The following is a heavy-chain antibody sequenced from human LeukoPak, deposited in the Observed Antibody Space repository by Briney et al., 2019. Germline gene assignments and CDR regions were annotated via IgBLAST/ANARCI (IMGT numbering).Heavy chain of an antibody. D-gene: IGHD2/OR15-2a*01. J-gene: IGHJ5*02. Sequence: ASVKVSCKASGYTFTSYEINWVRQATGQGLEWMGWMNPNSGTTGYAQRFQGRVTMTRNTSISTAYMELRSLRSEDTAVYYCARVFLHWFDPWGQGTLVTVSS. CDR2: MNPNSGTT. CDR1: GYTFTSYE. CDR3: ARVFLHWFDP. V-gene: IGHV1-8*01.